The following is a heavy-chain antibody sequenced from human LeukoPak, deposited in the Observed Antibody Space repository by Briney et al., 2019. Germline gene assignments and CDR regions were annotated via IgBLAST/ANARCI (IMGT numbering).Heavy chain of an antibody. V-gene: IGHV4-39*07. Sequence: SSETLSLTCTVSGGSISSSSYYWGWIRQPPGKGLEWIGSIYYSGSTYYNPSLKSRVTISVDTSKNQFSLKLSSVTAADTAVYYCARGLGDHYEVEALWGQGTLVTVSS. J-gene: IGHJ4*02. CDR3: ARGLGDHYEVEAL. D-gene: IGHD3-16*01. CDR2: IYYSGST. CDR1: GGSISSSSYY.